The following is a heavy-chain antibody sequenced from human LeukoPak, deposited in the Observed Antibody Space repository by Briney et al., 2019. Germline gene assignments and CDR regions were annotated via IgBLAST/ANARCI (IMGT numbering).Heavy chain of an antibody. Sequence: GGSLRLSCAASGFTFNTFWMTWVRQTPGKGLEWVARIRNKANSYTTECAASVEGRFTISRDDSKNSLYLQMNSLKTEDTAVYYCARYQLPVRYFDYWGQGTLVTVSS. D-gene: IGHD2-2*01. J-gene: IGHJ4*02. CDR1: GFTFNTFW. CDR2: IRNKANSYTT. CDR3: ARYQLPVRYFDY. V-gene: IGHV3-72*01.